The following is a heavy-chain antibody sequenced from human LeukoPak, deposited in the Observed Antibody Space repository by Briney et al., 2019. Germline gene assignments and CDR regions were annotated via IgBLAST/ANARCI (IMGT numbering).Heavy chain of an antibody. J-gene: IGHJ4*02. D-gene: IGHD6-13*01. V-gene: IGHV2-5*01. Sequence: SGPTLLNPTQRLTLTCTFSGFSLSNVEVAVAWIRQPPGKALEWLALPYRNDDKRYSPSLKDRLSITGDTSRSQVVLTLTNMDPVDTATYYCARAGSWCRLYFDYWGQGILVTVSS. CDR2: PYRNDDK. CDR3: ARAGSWCRLYFDY. CDR1: GFSLSNVEVA.